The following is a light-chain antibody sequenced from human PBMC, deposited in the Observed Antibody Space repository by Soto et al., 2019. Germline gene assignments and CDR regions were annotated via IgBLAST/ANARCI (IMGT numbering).Light chain of an antibody. Sequence: EIVITHSPVTLSLSPLEVSSLSCRASENVYGNVAWYQQKPGQAPRLLIYDASTRATDIPARFSGSGSGTEFTLTISSLQSADFAVYFCQHGKTFGQGTKVDIK. CDR3: QHGKT. CDR1: ENVYGN. V-gene: IGKV3-15*01. J-gene: IGKJ1*01. CDR2: DAS.